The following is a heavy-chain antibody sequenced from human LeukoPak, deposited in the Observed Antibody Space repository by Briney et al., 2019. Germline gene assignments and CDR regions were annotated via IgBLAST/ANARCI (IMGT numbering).Heavy chain of an antibody. CDR2: IYYSGST. J-gene: IGHJ4*02. CDR1: GGSIGSSSYY. Sequence: PSGTLSLTCTVSGGSIGSSSYYWGWIRQPPGKGLEWIGSIYYSGSTNYNPSLKSRVTISVDTSKNQFSLKLSSVTAADTAVYYCARGISYYYDSSGYLFDYWGQGTLVTVSS. CDR3: ARGISYYYDSSGYLFDY. D-gene: IGHD3-22*01. V-gene: IGHV4-39*07.